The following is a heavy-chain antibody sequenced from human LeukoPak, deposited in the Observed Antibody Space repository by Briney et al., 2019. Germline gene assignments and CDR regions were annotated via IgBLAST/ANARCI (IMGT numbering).Heavy chain of an antibody. CDR1: GFTFSSYA. CDR2: ISYDGSNK. V-gene: IGHV3-30-3*01. D-gene: IGHD2-2*01. Sequence: PGGSLRLSCAASGFTFSSYAMHWVRQAPGKGLEWVAVISYDGSNKYYADSVKGRFTISRDNSKNTLYLQMNSLRAEDTAVYYCARPAGYCSSTSCSAEYFQHWGQGTLVTVSS. J-gene: IGHJ1*01. CDR3: ARPAGYCSSTSCSAEYFQH.